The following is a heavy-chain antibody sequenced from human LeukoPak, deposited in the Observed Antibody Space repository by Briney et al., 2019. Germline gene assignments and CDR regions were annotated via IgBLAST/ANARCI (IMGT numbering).Heavy chain of an antibody. CDR3: AKDQGDYDILAPVDY. CDR2: ISGSGGST. Sequence: PGGSLRLSCAASGFTFSSYAMSWVRQAPGKGLEWASGISGSGGSTYYADSVKGRFTISRDNSKNTVYLQMNSLRAEDTAVYYCAKDQGDYDILAPVDYWGQGTLVTVSS. V-gene: IGHV3-23*01. D-gene: IGHD3-9*01. CDR1: GFTFSSYA. J-gene: IGHJ4*02.